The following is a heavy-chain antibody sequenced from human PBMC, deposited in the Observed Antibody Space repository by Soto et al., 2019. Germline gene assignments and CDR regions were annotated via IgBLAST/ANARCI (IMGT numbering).Heavy chain of an antibody. CDR3: ARTTLHSSSWYDY. V-gene: IGHV2-26*01. Sequence: SGPTLVNPTETLTLTCTVSGFSLNNARLGVSWIRQPPGKALEWLAHIFSNDEKSYNTFLKSRLTISKDTSKSQVVLTMTNMDPVDTATYYCARTTLHSSSWYDYWGQGTLVTVSS. J-gene: IGHJ4*02. D-gene: IGHD6-13*01. CDR1: GFSLNNARLG. CDR2: IFSNDEK.